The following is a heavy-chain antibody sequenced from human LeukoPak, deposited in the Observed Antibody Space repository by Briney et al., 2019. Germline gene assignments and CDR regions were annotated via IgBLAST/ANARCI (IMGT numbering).Heavy chain of an antibody. CDR2: ISYDGSNK. Sequence: GGSLRLSCAASGFTFSSYAMHWVRQAPGKGLEWVAVISYDGSNKYYADSVKGRFTISRDNAKNSLYLQMNSLRAEDMALYYCAKGGPVVDTAMDRWGQGTLVTVSS. CDR3: AKGGPVVDTAMDR. CDR1: GFTFSSYA. J-gene: IGHJ5*02. V-gene: IGHV3-30*04. D-gene: IGHD5-18*01.